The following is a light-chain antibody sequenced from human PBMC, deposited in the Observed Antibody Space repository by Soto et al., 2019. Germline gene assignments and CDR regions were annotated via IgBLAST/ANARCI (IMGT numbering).Light chain of an antibody. Sequence: QSALTQPASVSGSIGKSITISCTGTTSDVGAYNYVSWYQQHPGKAPQLVICDVTNRPSGVSNRFSGSKSGNTASLTISGLQAEDEADYYCSSYTSSSTLVFRGGTKLTVL. CDR3: SSYTSSSTLV. V-gene: IGLV2-14*03. CDR2: DVT. CDR1: TSDVGAYNY. J-gene: IGLJ3*02.